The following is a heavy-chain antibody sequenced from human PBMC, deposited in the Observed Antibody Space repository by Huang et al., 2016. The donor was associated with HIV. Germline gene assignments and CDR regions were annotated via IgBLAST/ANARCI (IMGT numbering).Heavy chain of an antibody. CDR3: ARDPKYHRIGYYRQRRGIDI. CDR2: ISAYSGDT. D-gene: IGHD3-22*01. V-gene: IGHV1-18*01. J-gene: IGHJ3*02. Sequence: QIQLMQSGPELKQPGASVKVSCKASGYTFTSYGITWVRQAPGQGPEWMVWISAYSGDTEYAQKFQGRVTLTTDTSTNIAYMELRSLRSDDTAKYYCARDPKYHRIGYYRQRRGIDIWGQGTMVIVSS. CDR1: GYTFTSYG.